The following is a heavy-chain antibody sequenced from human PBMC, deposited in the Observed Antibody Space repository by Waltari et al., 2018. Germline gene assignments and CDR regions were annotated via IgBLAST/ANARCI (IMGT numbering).Heavy chain of an antibody. V-gene: IGHV4-59*11. Sequence: QVQLQESGPGLVKPSETLSLTCPVPGGSISSHYWSWIRQPPGKGLELIGSIYYSGSTTYNPALRSRVTISVATSKNQFSLKLSSVTAADTAVYYCARAYGDSVSYYFDYWGQGTLVTVSS. CDR1: GGSISSHY. J-gene: IGHJ4*02. D-gene: IGHD4-17*01. CDR3: ARAYGDSVSYYFDY. CDR2: IYYSGST.